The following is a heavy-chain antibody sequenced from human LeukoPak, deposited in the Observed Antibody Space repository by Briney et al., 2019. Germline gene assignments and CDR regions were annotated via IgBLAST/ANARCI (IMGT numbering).Heavy chain of an antibody. Sequence: GGSLRLSCAASGFTFSSYSMNWVRQAPGKGLEWVSTISGSGGSTYYADSVKGQFTISRDNSKNTLYLQMNSLRAEDTAAYYCAKGLRGYRNFDYWGQGSLVTVSS. CDR1: GFTFSSYS. J-gene: IGHJ4*02. CDR2: ISGSGGST. CDR3: AKGLRGYRNFDY. V-gene: IGHV3-23*01. D-gene: IGHD5-12*01.